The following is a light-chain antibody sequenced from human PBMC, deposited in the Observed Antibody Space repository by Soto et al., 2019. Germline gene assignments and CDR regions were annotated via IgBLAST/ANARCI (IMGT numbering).Light chain of an antibody. CDR3: VGWDGGLNGHVV. CDR2: SNN. V-gene: IGLV1-44*01. Sequence: QSVLTQPPSASGTPGQRITISCSGSRSNLGSNTVNWYQHLPGTAPKLLIYSNNQRPSGVPDRFSGSKSGTSASLAISGLQSEDEADYYCVGWDGGLNGHVVFGGGTKLTVL. J-gene: IGLJ2*01. CDR1: RSNLGSNT.